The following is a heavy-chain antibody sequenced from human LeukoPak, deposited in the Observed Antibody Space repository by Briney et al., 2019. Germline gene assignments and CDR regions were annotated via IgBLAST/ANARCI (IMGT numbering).Heavy chain of an antibody. J-gene: IGHJ3*02. V-gene: IGHV4-59*11. CDR3: AIDSQRAFDI. D-gene: IGHD3-22*01. CDR2: IYYSGST. Sequence: SETPSLTCTVSGGYISSHYWSWIRQPPGKGLEWIGYIYYSGSTNHKPSLKSRVTISVDTSKNQFSLKLSSVTAADTAAYYCAIDSQRAFDIWGQGTMVTVSS. CDR1: GGYISSHY.